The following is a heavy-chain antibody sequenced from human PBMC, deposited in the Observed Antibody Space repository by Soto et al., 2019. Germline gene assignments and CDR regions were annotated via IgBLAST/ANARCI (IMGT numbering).Heavy chain of an antibody. CDR2: ISAYNGNT. CDR1: GYTFTSYG. J-gene: IGHJ4*02. V-gene: IGHV1-18*01. D-gene: IGHD2-15*01. CDR3: ARESRYCSGGSCYFLPGIDY. Sequence: ASVKVSCKASGYTFTSYGISWVRQAPGQGLEWMGWISAYNGNTKYAQKLQGRVTMTTDTSTSTAYMELRSLRSEDTAVYYCARESRYCSGGSCYFLPGIDYWGQGTLVTVSS.